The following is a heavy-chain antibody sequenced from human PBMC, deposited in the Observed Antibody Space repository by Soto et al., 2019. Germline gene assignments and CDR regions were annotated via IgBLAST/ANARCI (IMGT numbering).Heavy chain of an antibody. CDR2: ISAYNGNT. CDR1: XYTFTSYG. D-gene: IGHD3-10*01. Sequence: ASLKVSCKASXYTFTSYGISWVRQSPLQVLDWMGWISAYNGNTNYAQKLQGRVTMTTDTSTSTAYMELRSLRSDDTAVYYCARDGSGLWFGDQHYFDYWGQGTLVTVSS. CDR3: ARDGSGLWFGDQHYFDY. J-gene: IGHJ4*02. V-gene: IGHV1-18*01.